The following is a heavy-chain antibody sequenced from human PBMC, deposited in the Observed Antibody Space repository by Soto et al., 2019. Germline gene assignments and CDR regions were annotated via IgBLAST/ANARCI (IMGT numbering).Heavy chain of an antibody. J-gene: IGHJ5*02. CDR2: INPDGSST. CDR1: GFTICNYW. V-gene: IGHV3-74*01. Sequence: LRLSCAASGFTICNYWMHWVRQTPGKGLLWVSRINPDGSSTSYADSVKDRFTISRDNAENTLFLQMNILRAEDTALYYCTSDTFGPRASWGQGTLVPVSP. CDR3: TSDTFGPRAS. D-gene: IGHD3-10*01.